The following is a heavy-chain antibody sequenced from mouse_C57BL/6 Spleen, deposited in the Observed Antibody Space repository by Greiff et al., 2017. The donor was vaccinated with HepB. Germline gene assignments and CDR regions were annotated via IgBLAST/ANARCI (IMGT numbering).Heavy chain of an antibody. V-gene: IGHV5-4*01. CDR2: ISDGGSYT. Sequence: EVHLVESGGGLVKPGGSLKLSCAASGFTFSSYAMSWVRQTPEKRLEWVATISDGGSYTYYPDNVKGRFTISRDNAKNNLYLQMSHLKSEDTAMYYCARVVTTVNYFDYWGQGTTLTVSS. J-gene: IGHJ2*01. CDR1: GFTFSSYA. CDR3: ARVVTTVNYFDY. D-gene: IGHD1-1*01.